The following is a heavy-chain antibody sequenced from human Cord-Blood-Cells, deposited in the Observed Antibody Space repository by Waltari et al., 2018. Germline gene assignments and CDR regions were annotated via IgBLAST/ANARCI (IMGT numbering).Heavy chain of an antibody. Sequence: EVQLVESGGGLVKPGGSPILSCAASGFPFSSYIMNWVRQAPGKGLEWVSAISSGSSYIYYADSVKGRFTISRDKAKNSLYLQMNSLRAEDTAVYYCARYSSSWYAFDIWGQGTMVTVSS. J-gene: IGHJ3*02. CDR1: GFPFSSYI. CDR2: ISSGSSYI. D-gene: IGHD6-13*01. CDR3: ARYSSSWYAFDI. V-gene: IGHV3-21*01.